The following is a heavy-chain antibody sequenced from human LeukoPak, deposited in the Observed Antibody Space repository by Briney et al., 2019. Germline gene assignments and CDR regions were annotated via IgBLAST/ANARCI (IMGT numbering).Heavy chain of an antibody. D-gene: IGHD6-13*01. V-gene: IGHV1-18*01. CDR3: ARVTTGYSSSWHDWFDP. Sequence: ASVKVSCKASGYTLTSYGISWVRQAPGQGLEWMGWISAYNGNTNYAQKLQGRVTMTTDTSTSTAYMELRSLRSDDTAVYYCARVTTGYSSSWHDWFDPWGQGTLVTVSS. CDR2: ISAYNGNT. J-gene: IGHJ5*02. CDR1: GYTLTSYG.